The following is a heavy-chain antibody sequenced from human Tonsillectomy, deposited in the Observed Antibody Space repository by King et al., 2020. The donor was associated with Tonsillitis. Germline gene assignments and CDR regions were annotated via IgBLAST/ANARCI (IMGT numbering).Heavy chain of an antibody. Sequence: VQLVQSGSELKKPGASVKISCKASGYSFTNYAIYWVRQAPGQGLEWMGWINTNTGNPTYAQAFTGRFVFSLDTSVSTAFLQITSLKADDTAVYYCARAIEAAKGTDFWCQGSLVTVSA. CDR3: ARAIEAAKGTDF. CDR1: GYSFTNYA. D-gene: IGHD6-13*01. CDR2: INTNTGNP. V-gene: IGHV7-4-1*02. J-gene: IGHJ4*02.